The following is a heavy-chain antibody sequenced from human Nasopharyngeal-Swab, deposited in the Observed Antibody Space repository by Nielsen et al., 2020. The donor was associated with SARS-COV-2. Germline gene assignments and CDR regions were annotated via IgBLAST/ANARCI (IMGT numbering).Heavy chain of an antibody. V-gene: IGHV3-23*01. D-gene: IGHD2-2*01. J-gene: IGHJ3*02. CDR2: ISGSGGST. Sequence: GESLKIPCAASGFTFSSYAMSWVRQAPGKGLKWVSAISGSGGSTYYADSVKGRFTISRDNSKNTLYLQMNSLRAEDTAVYYCDRSTSWFDAFDIWGQGTMVTVSS. CDR1: GFTFSSYA. CDR3: DRSTSWFDAFDI.